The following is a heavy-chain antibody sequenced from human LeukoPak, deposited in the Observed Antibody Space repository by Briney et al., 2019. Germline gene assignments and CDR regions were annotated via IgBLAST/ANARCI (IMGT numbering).Heavy chain of an antibody. CDR2: IKHSGST. CDR3: ARAISGDYDSSGYSLFDY. J-gene: IGHJ4*02. V-gene: IGHV4-34*01. D-gene: IGHD3-22*01. CDR1: GGSFSGYY. Sequence: SETLSLTCAVYGGSFSGYYWSWIRQPPGKGLEWIGEIKHSGSTNYNPSLKSRVTISVDTSKNQFSLKLSSVTAADTAVYYCARAISGDYDSSGYSLFDYWGQGTLVPVSS.